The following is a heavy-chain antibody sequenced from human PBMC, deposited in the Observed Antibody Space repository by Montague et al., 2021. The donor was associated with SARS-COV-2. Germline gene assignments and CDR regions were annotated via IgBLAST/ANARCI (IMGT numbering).Heavy chain of an antibody. CDR1: GFTSDDYG. CDR2: ISSSGFAT. D-gene: IGHD1-26*01. Sequence: SLRLSYAASGFTSDDYGMSWVRQAPGKGLEWVSSISSSGFATYYADSVKGRFTFSRDNSKNTVTLQMNSLRAEDTAIYYCAKSLQVGATTPFDYWGQGILVTVSS. J-gene: IGHJ4*02. V-gene: IGHV3-23*01. CDR3: AKSLQVGATTPFDY.